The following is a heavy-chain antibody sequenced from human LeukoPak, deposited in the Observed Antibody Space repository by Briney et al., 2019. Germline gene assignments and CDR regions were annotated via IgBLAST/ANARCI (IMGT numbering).Heavy chain of an antibody. Sequence: GESLKISCKGSGHSFTSYWIGWVRQMPGKGLEWMGIIYPGDSDTRYSPSFQGQVTISADKSISTAYLQWSSLKASDTAMYYCARLGYYGSGSSGWFDPWGQGTLVTVSS. V-gene: IGHV5-51*01. CDR3: ARLGYYGSGSSGWFDP. J-gene: IGHJ5*02. CDR2: IYPGDSDT. D-gene: IGHD3-10*01. CDR1: GHSFTSYW.